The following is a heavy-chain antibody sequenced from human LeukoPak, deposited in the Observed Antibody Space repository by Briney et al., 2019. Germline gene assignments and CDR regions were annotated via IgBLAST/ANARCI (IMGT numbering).Heavy chain of an antibody. CDR3: ARDTSGGYSFDY. V-gene: IGHV3-30-3*01. D-gene: IGHD6-13*01. Sequence: PGGSLRLSCAASGFTSSSYAMHWVRQAPGKGLEWVAVISYDGSNKYYADSVKGRFTISRDNSKNTLYLQMNSLRAEDTAVYYCARDTSGGYSFDYWGQGTLVTVSS. J-gene: IGHJ4*02. CDR2: ISYDGSNK. CDR1: GFTSSSYA.